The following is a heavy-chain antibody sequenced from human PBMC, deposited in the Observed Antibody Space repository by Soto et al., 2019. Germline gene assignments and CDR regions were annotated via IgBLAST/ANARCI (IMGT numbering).Heavy chain of an antibody. Sequence: SQTLSLTCGISGDSVSSNSAARNWLRQSPSRGLEWLGRTYYRSKWYNDYAVSVESRITINPDTSKNHFSLQLNFVSPEDTAVYFCARGEQFSGRGFEYWGQGTLITVS. J-gene: IGHJ4*02. D-gene: IGHD1-26*01. V-gene: IGHV6-1*01. CDR3: ARGEQFSGRGFEY. CDR1: GDSVSSNSAA. CDR2: TYYRSKWYN.